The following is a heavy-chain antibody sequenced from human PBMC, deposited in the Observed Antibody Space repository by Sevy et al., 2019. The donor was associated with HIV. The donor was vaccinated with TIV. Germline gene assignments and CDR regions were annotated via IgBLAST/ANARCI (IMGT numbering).Heavy chain of an antibody. Sequence: GGSLRLSCAASGFTFSDAWMSWVRQAPGKGLEWIGRIKSKTDSATRDFAAPVKGRFSISRDDSKNMVYLQMSSLKTEDTAVYYCTAGTGRSDFDHWGQGTLVTVSS. CDR3: TAGTGRSDFDH. J-gene: IGHJ4*02. V-gene: IGHV3-15*01. CDR1: GFTFSDAW. CDR2: IKSKTDSATR. D-gene: IGHD2-15*01.